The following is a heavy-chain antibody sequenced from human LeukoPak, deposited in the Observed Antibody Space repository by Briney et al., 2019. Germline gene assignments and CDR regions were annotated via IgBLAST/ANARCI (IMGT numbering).Heavy chain of an antibody. D-gene: IGHD6-13*01. CDR2: INTNTGNP. J-gene: IGHJ5*02. CDR3: ARDREGIAAAGPPGPGDNWFDP. Sequence: GASVKVSCKGSGYTFTSYAMNWVRQAPGQGLEWMGWINTNTGNPTYAQGFTGRFVFSLDTSVSTAYLQISSLKAEDTAVYYCARDREGIAAAGPPGPGDNWFDPWGQGTLVTVSS. V-gene: IGHV7-4-1*02. CDR1: GYTFTSYA.